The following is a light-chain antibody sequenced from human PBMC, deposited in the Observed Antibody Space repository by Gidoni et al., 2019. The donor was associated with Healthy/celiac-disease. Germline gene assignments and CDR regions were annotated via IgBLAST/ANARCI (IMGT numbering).Light chain of an antibody. J-gene: IGKJ1*01. CDR2: GAS. CDR3: QQYNNWPPT. Sequence: EIVMTQSPATLSVSPGERATLSCRASQSVNSNLAWYQQKPGQAPRLRIYGASTRATGIPARFSGSGSGTEFTLTISSLQSEDFAVYYCQQYNNWPPTFGQGTKVEIK. V-gene: IGKV3-15*01. CDR1: QSVNSN.